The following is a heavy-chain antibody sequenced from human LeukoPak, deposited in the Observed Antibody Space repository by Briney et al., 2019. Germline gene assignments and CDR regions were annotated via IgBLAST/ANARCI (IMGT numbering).Heavy chain of an antibody. CDR3: ARWGYFDSSAYFVVDY. J-gene: IGHJ4*02. V-gene: IGHV4-59*01. CDR2: IHYSGTT. D-gene: IGHD3-22*01. CDR1: GSSISRYY. Sequence: SETLSLTCAVSGSSISRYYWNWIRQPPGERLEWIGWIHYSGTTAYNPSLESRVTMSVDTSKNHISLKMTSVTASDTATYYCARWGYFDSSAYFVVDYWGQGVLVTVSS.